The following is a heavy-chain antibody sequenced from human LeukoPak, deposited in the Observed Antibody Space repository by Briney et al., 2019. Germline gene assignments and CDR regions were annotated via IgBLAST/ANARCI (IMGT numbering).Heavy chain of an antibody. D-gene: IGHD2-8*01. CDR3: GSRNVYFDY. CDR1: GFTVSRNF. V-gene: IGHV3-66*02. CDR2: IYSGGST. Sequence: GGSLRLSCAASGFTVSRNFMSWVRQAPGKGLGWVSVIYSGGSTYYADSVKGRFTISGDNSKNTLYLQMNSLRPEDTAVYARGSRNVYFDYWGQGTLVTVSS. J-gene: IGHJ4*02.